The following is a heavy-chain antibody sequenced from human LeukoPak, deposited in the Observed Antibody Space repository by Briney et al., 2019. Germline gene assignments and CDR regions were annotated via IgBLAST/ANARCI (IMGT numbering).Heavy chain of an antibody. D-gene: IGHD2-21*02. Sequence: SETLCLTCAVYGGSFSGYYWSWIRQPPGKGLEWIGEINHSGSTNYNPSLKSRVTISVDTSKNQFSLKLSSVTAADTAVYYCARGGSASYCGGDCYSGYSVYYFDYWGQGTLVTVSS. CDR3: ARGGSASYCGGDCYSGYSVYYFDY. J-gene: IGHJ4*02. CDR1: GGSFSGYY. V-gene: IGHV4-34*01. CDR2: INHSGST.